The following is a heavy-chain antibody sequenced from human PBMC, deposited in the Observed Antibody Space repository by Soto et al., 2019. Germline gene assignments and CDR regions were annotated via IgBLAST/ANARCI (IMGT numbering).Heavy chain of an antibody. CDR3: ALTYYDFWSGPPPIYYYYGMDV. V-gene: IGHV1-18*04. D-gene: IGHD3-3*01. Sequence: ASVKVSCKASGYTFTSYGISWVRQAPGQGLEWMGWISAYNGNTNYAQKLQGRVTMTTDTSTSTAYMELRSLGSDDTAVYYCALTYYDFWSGPPPIYYYYGMDVWGQGTTVTVSS. J-gene: IGHJ6*02. CDR1: GYTFTSYG. CDR2: ISAYNGNT.